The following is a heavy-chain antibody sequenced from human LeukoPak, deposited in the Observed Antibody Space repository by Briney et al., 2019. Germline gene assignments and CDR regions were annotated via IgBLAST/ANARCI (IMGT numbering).Heavy chain of an antibody. CDR1: GFSISNIY. D-gene: IGHD1-14*01. V-gene: IGHV3-66*01. J-gene: IGHJ5*02. CDR3: PGNHPFDP. Sequence: PGGSLRPSCEVSGFSISNIYMSWLRQAPGKGLECVSVTYSSGGTYYADSVKGRFTISRDNARNTVYLQMNSLRGEDTAIYYCPGNHPFDPWGQGTLVTVSS. CDR2: TYSSGGT.